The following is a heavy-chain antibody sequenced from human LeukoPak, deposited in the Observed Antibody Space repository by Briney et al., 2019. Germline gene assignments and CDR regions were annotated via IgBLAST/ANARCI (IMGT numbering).Heavy chain of an antibody. CDR3: AGDERRGGYITLFDY. D-gene: IGHD5-24*01. CDR1: GFTFSSYS. CDR2: ISSSSSYI. Sequence: GGSLRLSCAASGFTFSSYSMNWVRQAPGKGLEWVSSISSSSSYIYYADSVKGRFTISRDNAKNSLYLQMNSLRAEDTAVYYCAGDERRGGYITLFDYWGQGTLVTVSS. V-gene: IGHV3-21*01. J-gene: IGHJ4*02.